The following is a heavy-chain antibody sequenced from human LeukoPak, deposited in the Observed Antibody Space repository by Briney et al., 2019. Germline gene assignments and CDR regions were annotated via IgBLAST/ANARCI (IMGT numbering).Heavy chain of an antibody. Sequence: SQTLSLTCAISGDSVSSNSAAWNWIRQSPSRGLEWLGRTYYRSKWYNDYAVSVKSRITINPDTSKNQFSLQLNSVTPEDTAVYYCARTYYYDSSGPRPIYYFDYWGQGTLDTVSS. CDR1: GDSVSSNSAA. CDR2: TYYRSKWYN. D-gene: IGHD3-22*01. J-gene: IGHJ4*02. CDR3: ARTYYYDSSGPRPIYYFDY. V-gene: IGHV6-1*01.